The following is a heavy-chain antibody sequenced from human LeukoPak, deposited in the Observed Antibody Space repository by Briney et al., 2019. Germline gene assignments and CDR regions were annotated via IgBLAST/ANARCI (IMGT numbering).Heavy chain of an antibody. D-gene: IGHD1-1*01. CDR1: GASICSYY. CDR3: AREGLTTIGVIDV. J-gene: IGHJ6*03. V-gene: IGHV4-59*01. CDR2: IYYSGNT. Sequence: PSETLSLTCSVSGASICSYYWIWLRQPPGKGPEWLGTIYYSGNTKYNSSLKSRVSILADTSNNQFSLRLSSVTAADTAVYYCAREGLTTIGVIDVWGKGTTVTVSS.